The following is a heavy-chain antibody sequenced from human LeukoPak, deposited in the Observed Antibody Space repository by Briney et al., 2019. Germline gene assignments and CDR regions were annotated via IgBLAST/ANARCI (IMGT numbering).Heavy chain of an antibody. V-gene: IGHV1-2*02. D-gene: IGHD3-9*01. CDR3: ARHPPTYYDILTGYYTGGGGDY. CDR2: INPNSGGT. J-gene: IGHJ4*02. CDR1: GYTFTGYY. Sequence: ASVKVSCKASGYTFTGYYMHWVRQAPEQGLEWMGWINPNSGGTNYAQKFQGRVTMTRDTSISTAYMELSRLRSDDTAVYYCARHPPTYYDILTGYYTGGGGDYWGQGTLVTVSS.